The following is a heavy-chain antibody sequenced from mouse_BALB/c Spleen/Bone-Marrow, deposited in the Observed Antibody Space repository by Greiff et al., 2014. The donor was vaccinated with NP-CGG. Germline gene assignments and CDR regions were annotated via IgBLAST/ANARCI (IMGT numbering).Heavy chain of an antibody. CDR3: ARGGYGDAMDY. V-gene: IGHV3-2*02. J-gene: IGHJ4*01. Sequence: DVHLVESGPGLVKPSQSLSLTCTVTGYSITSDYAWNWIRQFPGNKLEWMGYISYSGNTNYNPSLKSRISITRDTSKNQFFLQLCSVTTEDTATYYCARGGYGDAMDYWGQGTSVTVSS. CDR2: ISYSGNT. CDR1: GYSITSDYA. D-gene: IGHD2-2*01.